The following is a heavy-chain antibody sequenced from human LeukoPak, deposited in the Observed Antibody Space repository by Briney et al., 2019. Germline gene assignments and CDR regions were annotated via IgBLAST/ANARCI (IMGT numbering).Heavy chain of an antibody. Sequence: KPSETLSLTCAVYGGSFSGYYWSWIRQPPGKGLEWIGEINHSGSTNYNPSLKSRVTISVDTSKNQFSLKLSSVTAADTAVYYCAGYCSSTSCYTSRYFDYWGRGTLVTVSS. V-gene: IGHV4-34*01. CDR2: INHSGST. CDR3: AGYCSSTSCYTSRYFDY. D-gene: IGHD2-2*02. J-gene: IGHJ4*02. CDR1: GGSFSGYY.